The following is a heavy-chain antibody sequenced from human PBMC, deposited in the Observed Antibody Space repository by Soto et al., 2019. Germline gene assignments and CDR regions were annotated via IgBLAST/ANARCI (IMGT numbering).Heavy chain of an antibody. J-gene: IGHJ4*02. CDR1: GFTFSSYW. CDR3: ARVASIAAFY. V-gene: IGHV3-7*05. CDR2: IKRDGNEK. D-gene: IGHD6-6*01. Sequence: EVQLVESGGGLVQPGGSLRLSCAASGFTFSSYWMSWVRQAPGKGLEWVANIKRDGNEKYYADSVKGRFTISRDNAKNSLYLQMNSLRGEDTAVYYCARVASIAAFYWGQGTLVTVSS.